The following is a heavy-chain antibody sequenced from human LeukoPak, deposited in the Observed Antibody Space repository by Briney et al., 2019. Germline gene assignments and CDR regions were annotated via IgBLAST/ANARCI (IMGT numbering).Heavy chain of an antibody. J-gene: IGHJ4*02. CDR2: INPNSGGT. CDR1: GYTFTGYY. CDR3: ARTYPDSSGYYYDY. V-gene: IGHV1-2*02. Sequence: GASVKVSCKASGYTFTGYYMHWVRQAPGQGLEWMGWINPNSGGTNYAQKFQGRVTMTRDTSISTAYMELSRLRSDDTAVYYCARTYPDSSGYYYDYWGQGTLVTVSS. D-gene: IGHD3-22*01.